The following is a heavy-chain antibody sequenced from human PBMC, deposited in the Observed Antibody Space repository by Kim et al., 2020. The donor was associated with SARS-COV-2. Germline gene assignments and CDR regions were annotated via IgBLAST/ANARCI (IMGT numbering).Heavy chain of an antibody. J-gene: IGHJ4*02. CDR1: GASISSGYW. V-gene: IGHV4-4*02. Sequence: SETLSLTCVVSGASISSGYWWTWVRQPLGKGLEWIGEIHHSGSTTYNPSLKSRVTFSMDWSKNQFSLNVASVTAADTAVYYCAVSTGWYRLDYWGQGTLVTVSS. CDR2: IHHSGST. D-gene: IGHD6-19*01. CDR3: AVSTGWYRLDY.